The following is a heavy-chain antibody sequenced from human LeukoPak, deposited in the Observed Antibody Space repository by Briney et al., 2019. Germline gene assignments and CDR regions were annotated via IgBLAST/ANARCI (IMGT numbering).Heavy chain of an antibody. CDR2: IHYSGST. Sequence: PSETLSLTCTVSGASITSYYWSWIRQPPGKGLEWIGYIHYSGSTNNNPSLKSRVTMSVDTSKNQFSLRLSSVTAADTAVYFCARGTESSGWYYAHWGQGTLVTVSS. CDR1: GASITSYY. D-gene: IGHD6-13*01. CDR3: ARGTESSGWYYAH. V-gene: IGHV4-59*01. J-gene: IGHJ4*02.